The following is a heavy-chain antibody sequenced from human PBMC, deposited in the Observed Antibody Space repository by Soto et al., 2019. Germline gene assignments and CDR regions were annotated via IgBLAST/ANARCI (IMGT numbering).Heavy chain of an antibody. D-gene: IGHD1-1*01. Sequence: QVQLQESGPGLVKPSETLSLACTVSGDSVSSGSYYWSWIRQPPGRGLEWIAYMYYSGNTNSNPSLKSRVTISVDTSKNQFSLQLTSLAAADTGVYYCAAGWNPRPLDYWGQGTLVTVSS. V-gene: IGHV4-61*01. J-gene: IGHJ4*02. CDR2: MYYSGNT. CDR3: AAGWNPRPLDY. CDR1: GDSVSSGSYY.